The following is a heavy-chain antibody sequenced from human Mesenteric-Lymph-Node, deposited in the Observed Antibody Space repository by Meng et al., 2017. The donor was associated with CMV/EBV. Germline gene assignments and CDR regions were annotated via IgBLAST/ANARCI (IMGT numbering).Heavy chain of an antibody. CDR3: AKGAGNSHYYGMDV. J-gene: IGHJ6*02. CDR2: IKQDGSEK. V-gene: IGHV3-7*03. CDR1: GFTFSSYW. Sequence: GGSLRLSCAASGFTFSSYWMSWVRQAPGKGLEWVANIKQDGSEKYYVDSVKGRFTISRDNAKNSLYLQMNSLRAEDMALYYCAKGAGNSHYYGMDVWGQGTTVTVSS. D-gene: IGHD4-23*01.